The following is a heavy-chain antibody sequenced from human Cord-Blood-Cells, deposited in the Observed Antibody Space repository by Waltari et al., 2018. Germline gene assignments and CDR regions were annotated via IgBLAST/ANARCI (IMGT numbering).Heavy chain of an antibody. Sequence: QVQLQQSGPGLVKPSQTLSLTCAISGDSVPSHSAAWNWIRPSPPRGLEWLGRTYYRSKWYNDYAVSVKSRITINPDTSKNQFSLQLNSVTPEDTAVYYCARDLRLTGARLLDAFDIWGQGTMVTVSS. V-gene: IGHV6-1*01. CDR2: TYYRSKWYN. CDR3: ARDLRLTGARLLDAFDI. CDR1: GDSVPSHSAA. J-gene: IGHJ3*02. D-gene: IGHD7-27*01.